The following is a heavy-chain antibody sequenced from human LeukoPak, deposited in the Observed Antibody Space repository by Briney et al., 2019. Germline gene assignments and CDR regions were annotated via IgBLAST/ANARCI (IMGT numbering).Heavy chain of an antibody. CDR1: GFTFSSYG. CDR2: IRYDGSNK. V-gene: IGHV3-30*02. CDR3: AKDHLGATYYFDY. J-gene: IGHJ4*02. D-gene: IGHD1-26*01. Sequence: GGSLRLSCAASGFTFSSYGMHWVRQAPGKGLKWVAFIRYDGSNKYYADSVKGRFTISRDNSKNTLYLQMNSLRAEDTAVYYCAKDHLGATYYFDYWGQGTLVTVSS.